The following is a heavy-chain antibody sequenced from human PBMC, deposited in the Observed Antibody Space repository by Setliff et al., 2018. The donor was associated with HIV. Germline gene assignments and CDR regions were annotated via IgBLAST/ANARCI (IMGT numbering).Heavy chain of an antibody. CDR3: ARRDGRSMNAFQI. CDR1: DYTFTTYW. J-gene: IGHJ3*01. Sequence: GESLTISCKALDYTFTTYWIDWVRQMPGEGLEWMGIIYPDDSNIRYNPSFQNQVTISADKSITTAYLQINNLKASDTATYYCARRDGRSMNAFQIWGPGTVVTVSS. CDR2: IYPDDSNI. D-gene: IGHD6-13*01. V-gene: IGHV5-51*01.